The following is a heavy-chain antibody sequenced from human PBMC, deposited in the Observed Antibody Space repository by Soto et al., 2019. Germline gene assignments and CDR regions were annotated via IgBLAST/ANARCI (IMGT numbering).Heavy chain of an antibody. Sequence: ASVKVSCKASGGTFSSYAISWVRQAPGQGLEWMGGIIPIFGTANYAQKFQGRVTITADESTSTAYMELSSLRSEDTAVYYCARSKTMVRGATDFDYWGQGTLVTVSS. CDR2: IIPIFGTA. CDR3: ARSKTMVRGATDFDY. D-gene: IGHD3-10*01. CDR1: GGTFSSYA. J-gene: IGHJ4*02. V-gene: IGHV1-69*13.